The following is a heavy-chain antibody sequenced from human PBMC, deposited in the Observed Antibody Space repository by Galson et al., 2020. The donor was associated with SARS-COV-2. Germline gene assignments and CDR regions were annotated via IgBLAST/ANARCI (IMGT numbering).Heavy chain of an antibody. CDR3: ARDSDPASYYDSSGYYGGGMDV. J-gene: IGHJ6*02. V-gene: IGHV3-53*01. CDR1: GFTVSSNY. CDR2: IYSGGST. D-gene: IGHD3-22*01. Sequence: GGSLRLSCAASGFTVSSNYMSWVRQAPGKGLEWVSVIYSGGSTYYADSVKGRFTISRDNSKNTLYLQMNSLRAEDTAVYYCARDSDPASYYDSSGYYGGGMDVWGQGTTVTVSS.